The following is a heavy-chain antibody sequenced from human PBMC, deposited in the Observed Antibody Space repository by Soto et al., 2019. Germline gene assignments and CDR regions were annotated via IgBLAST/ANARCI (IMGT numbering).Heavy chain of an antibody. J-gene: IGHJ4*02. V-gene: IGHV4-59*01. CDR1: GGSISSYY. Sequence: SETLSLTCTVSGGSISSYYWSWIRQPPGKGLEWIGYIYYSGSTNYNPSLKSRVTISVDTSKNQFSLKLSSVTAADTAVYYCARVGTTVTSAAFDYWGQGTLVTVSS. D-gene: IGHD4-17*01. CDR2: IYYSGST. CDR3: ARVGTTVTSAAFDY.